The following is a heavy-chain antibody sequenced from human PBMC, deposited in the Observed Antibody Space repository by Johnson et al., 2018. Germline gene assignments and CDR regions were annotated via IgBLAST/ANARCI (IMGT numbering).Heavy chain of an antibody. J-gene: IGHJ6*02. CDR1: GFTFSSYD. V-gene: IGHV3-13*05. CDR2: IGTAGDP. CDR3: ARDAPYYYGMDV. Sequence: EQPVQSAGGVVQPGRSLRHSCAASGFTFSSYDMHWVRHATGKGLEWISAIGTAGDPYSPGSGKGRFTISRENAKNSLYLQMNSLRAGDTAVYYCARDAPYYYGMDVWGQGTTVTVSS.